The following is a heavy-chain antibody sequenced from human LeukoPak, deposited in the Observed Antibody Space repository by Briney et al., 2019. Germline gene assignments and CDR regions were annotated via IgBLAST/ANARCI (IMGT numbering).Heavy chain of an antibody. Sequence: PVKVSCKASGGTFSSYAISWVRQAPGQGLEWMGRIIPILGIASYAQKFQGRVTITADKSTSTAYMELSSLRSEDTAVYYCARDSQPVNYYYYGMDVWGQGTTVTVSS. CDR3: ARDSQPVNYYYYGMDV. CDR2: IIPILGIA. V-gene: IGHV1-69*04. CDR1: GGTFSSYA. J-gene: IGHJ6*02.